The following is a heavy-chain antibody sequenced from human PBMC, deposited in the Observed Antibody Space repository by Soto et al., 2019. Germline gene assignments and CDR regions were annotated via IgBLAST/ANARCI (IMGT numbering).Heavy chain of an antibody. CDR2: ISSRGSAI. J-gene: IGHJ4*02. V-gene: IGHV3-11*01. D-gene: IGHD6-6*01. CDR3: ARDLGSSEYYFDY. Sequence: GSLRLSCAASGFTFTDSYMSWIRQAPGKGLEWVSYISSRGSAIYYADSVKGRFTISRDNAKNSLYLLMNSLRAEDTAVYYCARDLGSSEYYFDYWGQGTLVTVSS. CDR1: GFTFTDSY.